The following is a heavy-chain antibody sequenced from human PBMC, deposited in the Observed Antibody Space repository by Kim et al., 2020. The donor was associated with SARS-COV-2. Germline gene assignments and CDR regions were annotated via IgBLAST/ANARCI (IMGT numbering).Heavy chain of an antibody. Sequence: SVKVSCKASGGTFSSYAISWVRQAPGQGLEWMGGIIPIFGTANYAQKFQGRVTITADESTSTAYMELSSLRSEDTAVYYCARAREGGSTYYYGMDVWGQGTTVTVSS. CDR2: IIPIFGTA. V-gene: IGHV1-69*13. CDR1: GGTFSSYA. D-gene: IGHD4-4*01. J-gene: IGHJ6*02. CDR3: ARAREGGSTYYYGMDV.